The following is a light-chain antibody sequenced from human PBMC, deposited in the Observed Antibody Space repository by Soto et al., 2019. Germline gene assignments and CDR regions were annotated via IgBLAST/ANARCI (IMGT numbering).Light chain of an antibody. CDR2: DVS. V-gene: IGLV2-14*01. Sequence: QSVLTQPASVSGSPGQSITISCTGTSSDVGGYNYVSWYQQHPGKAPKLMIYDVSNRPSGVSNRFSGSKSGNTASLTISGLQAEDEADYYCSSYTRSSSLVVFGGGTKGTVL. CDR3: SSYTRSSSLVV. J-gene: IGLJ2*01. CDR1: SSDVGGYNY.